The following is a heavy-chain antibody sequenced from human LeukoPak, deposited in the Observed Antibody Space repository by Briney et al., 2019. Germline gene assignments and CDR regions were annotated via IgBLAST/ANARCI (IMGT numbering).Heavy chain of an antibody. CDR2: ISSSSSYI. CDR1: GFTFSSYS. CDR3: VREGTYYYDSSGCVDC. J-gene: IGHJ4*02. D-gene: IGHD3-22*01. V-gene: IGHV3-21*01. Sequence: GGSLRLSCAASGFTFSSYSLNWVRQAPGKGLEWVSSISSSSSYIYYADSVKGRFTISRDNAKNSLYLQMNSLRAEDTAVYYCVREGTYYYDSSGCVDCWGQGTLVTVSS.